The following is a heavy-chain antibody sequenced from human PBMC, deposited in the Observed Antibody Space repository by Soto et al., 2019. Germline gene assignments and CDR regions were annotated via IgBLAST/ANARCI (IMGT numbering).Heavy chain of an antibody. CDR3: ARRMNVAGGWFDS. Sequence: HLQVQESGPGLVKPSETLSLTCAVSDASITNSAYHWAWIRQTPVTGLEWIVSISYSGDTFYNPSLRSRVTISVDTSNNQFSLRLTSVTATDTAVYYCARRMNVAGGWFDSWGQGALVTVSS. CDR1: DASITNSAYH. V-gene: IGHV4-39*01. CDR2: ISYSGDT. J-gene: IGHJ5*01. D-gene: IGHD1-1*01.